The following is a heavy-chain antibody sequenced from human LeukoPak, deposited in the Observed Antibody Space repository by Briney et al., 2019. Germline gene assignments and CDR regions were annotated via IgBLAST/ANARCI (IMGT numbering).Heavy chain of an antibody. CDR3: ARGTLYRGWSYYFDF. CDR2: INHSGST. V-gene: IGHV4-34*01. D-gene: IGHD6-19*01. Sequence: PSETLSLTCAVYGGSFSGYYWSWIRQPPGKGLEWIGEINHSGSTNYNPPLKSRVTISVDTSKNQFSLKLSSVTAADTAMYYCARGTLYRGWSYYFDFWGQGSQVTVSS. CDR1: GGSFSGYY. J-gene: IGHJ4*02.